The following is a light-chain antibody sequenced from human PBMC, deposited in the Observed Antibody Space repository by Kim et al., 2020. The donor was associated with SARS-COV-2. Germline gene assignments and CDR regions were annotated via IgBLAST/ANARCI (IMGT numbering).Light chain of an antibody. V-gene: IGLV1-47*01. J-gene: IGLJ1*01. CDR3: AAWDGSLSALYV. CDR1: SSNIGSKY. CDR2: RNN. Sequence: QSVLTQPPLASGTPGQRVTISCSGSSSNIGSKYVYWYQKLPGTAPKLLIYRNNERPSGVPDRFSGSKSGTSASLAISGLRSEDEADYYCAAWDGSLSALYVFGTGTKVTVL.